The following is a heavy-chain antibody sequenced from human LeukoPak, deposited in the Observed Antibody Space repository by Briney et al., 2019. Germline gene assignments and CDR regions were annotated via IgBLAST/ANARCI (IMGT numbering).Heavy chain of an antibody. J-gene: IGHJ4*02. D-gene: IGHD3-9*01. Sequence: SETLSLTCTVSGGAVSSGSYYWCWIRQPPGKGLEWSGYIYYSGSTNYNPSLKSRVTISVDTSKNQFSLKLSSVTAADTAVYYCARVDILTGYYRGFDHWGQGTLVTVSS. CDR2: IYYSGST. CDR3: ARVDILTGYYRGFDH. V-gene: IGHV4-61*01. CDR1: GGAVSSGSYY.